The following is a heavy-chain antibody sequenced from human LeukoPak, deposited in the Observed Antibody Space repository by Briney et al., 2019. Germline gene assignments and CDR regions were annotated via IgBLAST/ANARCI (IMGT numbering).Heavy chain of an antibody. CDR3: AKTGYSSGWWGDFQH. J-gene: IGHJ1*01. D-gene: IGHD6-19*01. CDR2: ISGSGGST. Sequence: PGGSLRLSCAASGFTFSSYATSWVRQAPGKGLEWVSAISGSGGSTYYADSVKGRFTISRDNSKNTLYLQMNSLRAEDTAVYYCAKTGYSSGWWGDFQHWGQGTLVTVSS. CDR1: GFTFSSYA. V-gene: IGHV3-23*01.